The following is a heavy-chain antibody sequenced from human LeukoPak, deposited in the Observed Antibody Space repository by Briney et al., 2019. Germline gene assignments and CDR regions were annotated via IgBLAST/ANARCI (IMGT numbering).Heavy chain of an antibody. D-gene: IGHD6-19*01. CDR2: IFGSGGSA. J-gene: IGHJ4*02. V-gene: IGHV3-23*01. CDR3: GKTTTGYSSGRYPAWPFDF. Sequence: GGSLRLSCTASGFTFSSYAMYWVRQAPGKGLEWVSGIFGSGGSAHYAESVKGRFTISRDNSKNTVWLQMNSLTAEDTAVYYCGKTTTGYSSGRYPAWPFDFWGQGTLVTVFS. CDR1: GFTFSSYA.